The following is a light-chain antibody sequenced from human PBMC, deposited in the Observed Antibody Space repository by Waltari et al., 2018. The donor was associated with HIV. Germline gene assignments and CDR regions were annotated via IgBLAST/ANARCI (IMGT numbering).Light chain of an antibody. CDR2: EVT. Sequence: QSALTQPPSASGSPGQSVTLSCTGTSSDIGGYNYVSWYQQHPGKAPKLIMTEVTKRPSGVPDRFSGSKSGNTASLTVSGLQAEDEAHYYCSSYAPTNNFYVLFGGGTALTVL. J-gene: IGLJ2*01. V-gene: IGLV2-8*01. CDR3: SSYAPTNNFYVL. CDR1: SSDIGGYNY.